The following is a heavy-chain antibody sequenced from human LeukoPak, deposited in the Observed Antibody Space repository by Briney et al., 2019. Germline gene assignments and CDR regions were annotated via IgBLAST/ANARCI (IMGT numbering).Heavy chain of an antibody. CDR1: GYTFSNYD. Sequence: GASVKVSCKASGYTFSNYDINWVRQATGQGLEWIGWMSPNSGNTGYVKKFQGRVTMTRDTSIGTAYMELSSLTSEDTAIYYCARDRVGVGGNGWENWGQGTLVTVSS. V-gene: IGHV1-8*01. D-gene: IGHD6-19*01. CDR3: ARDRVGVGGNGWEN. J-gene: IGHJ4*02. CDR2: MSPNSGNT.